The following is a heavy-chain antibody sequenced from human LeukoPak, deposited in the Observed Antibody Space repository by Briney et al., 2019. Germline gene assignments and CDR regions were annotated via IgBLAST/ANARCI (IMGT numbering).Heavy chain of an antibody. V-gene: IGHV4-4*07. Sequence: KPSETLSLTCTVSGGSISSYYWSWIRQPAGKGLEWIGRIYTSGSTNYNPSLKSRVTMSVDTSKNQFSLKLSSVTAADTAVYYCARGPAPDFWSGYSYPRFGYWGQGTLVTVSS. J-gene: IGHJ4*02. D-gene: IGHD3-3*01. CDR1: GGSISSYY. CDR2: IYTSGST. CDR3: ARGPAPDFWSGYSYPRFGY.